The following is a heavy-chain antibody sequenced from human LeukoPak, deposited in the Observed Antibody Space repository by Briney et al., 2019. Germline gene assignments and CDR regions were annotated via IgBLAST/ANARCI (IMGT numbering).Heavy chain of an antibody. J-gene: IGHJ4*02. Sequence: SEALSLTCAVYDASSSGYYWTWFRLSSGKGLEWFGEINQSGTTNYNPSLKGRITISVDPSKSQFSLKLNSMTAADTGIYYCARGVDYWGQGTPVTVSS. CDR3: ARGVDY. CDR2: INQSGTT. CDR1: DASSSGYY. V-gene: IGHV4-34*01.